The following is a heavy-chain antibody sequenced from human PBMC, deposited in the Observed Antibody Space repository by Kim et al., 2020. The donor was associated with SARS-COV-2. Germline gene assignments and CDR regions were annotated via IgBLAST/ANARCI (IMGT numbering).Heavy chain of an antibody. D-gene: IGHD1-20*01. CDR2: VKPRDGGT. CDR1: GYTFTTYW. Sequence: ASVKVSCKTSGYTFTTYWIHWVRQGPTHGLEWLGIVKPRDGGTYYAQKFQGRVTMTRDTSTSTVYMELSGLTSEDTAMYYCARNRYHVNAYWGQGSLVTV. V-gene: IGHV1-46*01. J-gene: IGHJ4*02. CDR3: ARNRYHVNAY.